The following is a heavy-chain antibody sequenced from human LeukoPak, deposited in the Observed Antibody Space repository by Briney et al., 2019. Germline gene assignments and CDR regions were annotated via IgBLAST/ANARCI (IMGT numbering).Heavy chain of an antibody. D-gene: IGHD6-13*01. CDR2: ISSSGSTI. V-gene: IGHV3-48*03. J-gene: IGHJ4*02. CDR1: GFTFSSYE. CDR3: ATDGGPGYSSTWYLY. Sequence: GGSLGLSCAASGFTFSSYEMNWVRQAPGKGLEWVSYISSSGSTIYYADSVKGRFTISRDNAKNPLYLQMNSLRAKDTAVYYCATDGGPGYSSTWYLYWGQGTLVTVSS.